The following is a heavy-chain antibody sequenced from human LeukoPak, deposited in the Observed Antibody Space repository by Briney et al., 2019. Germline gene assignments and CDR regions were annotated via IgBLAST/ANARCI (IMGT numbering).Heavy chain of an antibody. CDR3: AISSKGSGSYYNAFDY. D-gene: IGHD3-10*01. CDR1: GYPFISYD. CDR2: MNPNSGNT. Sequence: GASVKVSCKASGYPFISYDINWVRQATGQGLEWLGWMNPNSGNTGYAQRFQGRVTMTRDTSISTAYMELSSLRSEDTAVYYCAISSKGSGSYYNAFDYWGQGTLVTVSS. V-gene: IGHV1-8*02. J-gene: IGHJ4*02.